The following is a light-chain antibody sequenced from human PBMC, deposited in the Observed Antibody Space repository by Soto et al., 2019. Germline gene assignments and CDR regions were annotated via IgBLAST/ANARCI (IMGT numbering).Light chain of an antibody. V-gene: IGKV3-11*01. CDR3: QQRRSWPSIT. CDR1: QSVSRQ. Sequence: EIVLTQSPATLSLSPGESATLSCRGSQSVSRQMGWYQQKTGQAPRLLIYAASNRATGVPARFIGGGSGTDFTLTISSLEPEDFAVYFCQQRRSWPSITFGQGTRLEVK. J-gene: IGKJ5*01. CDR2: AAS.